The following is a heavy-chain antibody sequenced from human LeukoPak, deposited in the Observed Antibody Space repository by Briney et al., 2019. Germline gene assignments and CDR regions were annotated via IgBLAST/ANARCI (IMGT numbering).Heavy chain of an antibody. CDR1: GFTFSSYG. Sequence: GGSLRLSCAASGFTFSSYGMHWVRQAPGKGLEWVAVIWYDGSNKYYADSVKGRFTISRDNSKNTLYLQMNSLRAEDTAVYYCAREYGSSPGTTAGAFDIWGQGTMVTVSS. CDR2: IWYDGSNK. CDR3: AREYGSSPGTTAGAFDI. J-gene: IGHJ3*02. D-gene: IGHD2-2*01. V-gene: IGHV3-33*01.